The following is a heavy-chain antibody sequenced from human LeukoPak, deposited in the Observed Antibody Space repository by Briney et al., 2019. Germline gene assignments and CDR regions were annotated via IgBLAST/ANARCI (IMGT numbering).Heavy chain of an antibody. J-gene: IGHJ4*02. CDR2: INSDGSSA. V-gene: IGHV3-74*01. CDR1: GFTFSSYW. Sequence: GGSLRLSCAVSGFTFSSYWMHWVRQAPGKGLVWVSRINSDGSSATYADSVKGRFTISRDNAKNTLYLQMNSLRAKDTAVYYCARDRATAMFDYWAQGTLVTVSS. D-gene: IGHD5-18*01. CDR3: ARDRATAMFDY.